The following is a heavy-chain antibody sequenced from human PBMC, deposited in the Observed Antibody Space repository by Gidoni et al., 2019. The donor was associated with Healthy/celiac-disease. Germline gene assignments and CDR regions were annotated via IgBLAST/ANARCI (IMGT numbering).Heavy chain of an antibody. Sequence: EVQLVQSGAEVKKPGESLKISCKGSGYSFTSYWIGWVRQMPGKGLEWMGIIYPGDSDTRYSPSFQGQVTISADKSISTAYLQWSSLKASDTAMYYCATPVAAAGTRDAFDIWGQGTMVTVSS. D-gene: IGHD6-13*01. CDR1: GYSFTSYW. CDR2: IYPGDSDT. CDR3: ATPVAAAGTRDAFDI. J-gene: IGHJ3*02. V-gene: IGHV5-51*01.